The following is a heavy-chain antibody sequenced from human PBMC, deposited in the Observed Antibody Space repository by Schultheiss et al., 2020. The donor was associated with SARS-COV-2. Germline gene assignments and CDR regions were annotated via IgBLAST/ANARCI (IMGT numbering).Heavy chain of an antibody. J-gene: IGHJ6*04. Sequence: GGSLRLSCAASGFTFSNNAMTWVRQAPGKGLEWVSYISSSSSTIYYADSVMGRFTISRDNAKKSLYLQMNSLRDEDTAVYYCARGAWALAGPPPPQHSDGMIVWGYGTAGTVST. CDR3: ARGAWALAGPPPPQHSDGMIV. CDR1: GFTFSNNA. D-gene: IGHD6-19*01. CDR2: ISSSSSTI. V-gene: IGHV3-48*02.